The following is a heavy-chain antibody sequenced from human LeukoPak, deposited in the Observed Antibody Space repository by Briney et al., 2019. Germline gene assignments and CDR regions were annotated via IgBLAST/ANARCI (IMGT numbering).Heavy chain of an antibody. J-gene: IGHJ6*02. CDR1: GFTFSSYA. CDR3: AKAPGVYYYYYGMDV. V-gene: IGHV3-23*01. D-gene: IGHD3-10*01. Sequence: GGSLRLSCAASGFTFSSYAMSWVRQAPGKGLEWVSAISGSGGSTYYADSVKGRSTISRDNSKNTLYLQMNSLRAEDTAVYYCAKAPGVYYYYYGMDVWGQGTTVTVSS. CDR2: ISGSGGST.